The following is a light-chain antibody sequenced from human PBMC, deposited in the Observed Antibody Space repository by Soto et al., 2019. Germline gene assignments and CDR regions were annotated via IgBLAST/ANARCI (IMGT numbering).Light chain of an antibody. V-gene: IGKV3-15*01. Sequence: EIVMTQSPATLAVSPGERVTLSCRASQSVGRNLAWYQQRPGQAPRLLIYDASPRATTIPDRFSGSGYETDFTLTIRSLQSEDLAVYFCQQYNSWPYTFGQGTKLE. CDR3: QQYNSWPYT. J-gene: IGKJ2*01. CDR1: QSVGRN. CDR2: DAS.